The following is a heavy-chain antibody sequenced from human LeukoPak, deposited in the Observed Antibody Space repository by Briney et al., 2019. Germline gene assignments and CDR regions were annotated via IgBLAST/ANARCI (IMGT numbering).Heavy chain of an antibody. Sequence: ASVKASCKASGGTFSSYAISWVRQAPGQGLEWMGRIIPILGIPNYAQKFQGRVTITADKSTTTAYMELSSLRSEDTAVYYCARVSYYDSSGYPEYFHHWGQGTLVTVSS. D-gene: IGHD3-22*01. J-gene: IGHJ1*01. CDR3: ARVSYYDSSGYPEYFHH. CDR1: GGTFSSYA. CDR2: IIPILGIP. V-gene: IGHV1-69*04.